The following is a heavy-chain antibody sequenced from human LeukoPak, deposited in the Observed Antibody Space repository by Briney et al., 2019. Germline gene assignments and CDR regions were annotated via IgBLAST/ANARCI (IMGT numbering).Heavy chain of an antibody. CDR3: ARRGVTDLWSGYYFYYYGMDV. CDR1: GGTFSSYA. Sequence: GSSVKVSCKASGGTFSSYAISWVRQATGQGLEWMGWMNPNSGNTGYAQKFQGRVTMTRNTSISTAYMELSSLRSEDTAVYYCARRGVTDLWSGYYFYYYGMDVWGQGTTVTVSS. CDR2: MNPNSGNT. J-gene: IGHJ6*02. D-gene: IGHD3-3*01. V-gene: IGHV1-8*02.